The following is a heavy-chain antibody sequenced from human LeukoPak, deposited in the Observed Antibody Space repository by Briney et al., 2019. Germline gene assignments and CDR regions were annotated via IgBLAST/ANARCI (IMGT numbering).Heavy chain of an antibody. CDR1: GGSISSYY. Sequence: SETLSLTCTVSGGSISSYYWSWIRQPPGKGLEWIGYVYDSGSTNYNPSLKSRVTISIDTSRNQFSLKMTSVTASDTAVYYCARHGGSYFFDYWGQGTLVTVSS. D-gene: IGHD1-26*01. V-gene: IGHV4-59*08. J-gene: IGHJ4*02. CDR3: ARHGGSYFFDY. CDR2: VYDSGST.